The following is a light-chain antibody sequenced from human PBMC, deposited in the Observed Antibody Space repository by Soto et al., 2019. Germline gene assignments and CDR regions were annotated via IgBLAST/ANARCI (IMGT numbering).Light chain of an antibody. Sequence: EIVLTQSPATLSVSPGERATLSCRASQSISSSLAWYQQQPCQAPRLLIYHASTRAAGIPVRLSGSGSGTEFTLTISSLQSEDFAVYYCQQYYNWPPGTFGQGTKVEIK. V-gene: IGKV3-15*01. CDR2: HAS. J-gene: IGKJ1*01. CDR1: QSISSS. CDR3: QQYYNWPPGT.